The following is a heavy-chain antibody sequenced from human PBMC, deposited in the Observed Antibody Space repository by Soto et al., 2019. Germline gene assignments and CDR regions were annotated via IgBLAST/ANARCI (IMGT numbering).Heavy chain of an antibody. V-gene: IGHV3-23*01. J-gene: IGHJ4*02. CDR2: ISGSGGST. Sequence: GGSLRLSCAASGFTFSNYAMSWVRQAPGKGLEWVSSISGSGGSTYYADSVKGRFTISRDNSKNTLYLQMNSLRAEDTAVYYCAKPPVSTLTLYFDYWGQGTLVTVSS. CDR1: GFTFSNYA. D-gene: IGHD4-17*01. CDR3: AKPPVSTLTLYFDY.